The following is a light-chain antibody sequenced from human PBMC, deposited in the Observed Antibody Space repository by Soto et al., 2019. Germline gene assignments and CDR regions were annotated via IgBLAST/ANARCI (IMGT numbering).Light chain of an antibody. J-gene: IGKJ1*01. V-gene: IGKV1-5*01. CDR3: QQYNSYSRA. CDR2: DAS. Sequence: DIQMTQSPYSLSAFVGDRVTITCRAGQSIASYLNWYQQKPGKAPKLLIFDASSLKSGVPSRFSGSGSGTEFTLTISSLQPDDFATYYCQQYNSYSRAFGQGTKVDIK. CDR1: QSIASY.